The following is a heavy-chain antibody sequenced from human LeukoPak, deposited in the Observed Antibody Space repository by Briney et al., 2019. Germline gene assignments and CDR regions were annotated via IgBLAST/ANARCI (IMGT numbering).Heavy chain of an antibody. D-gene: IGHD3-9*01. J-gene: IGHJ4*02. CDR3: ATTNPWDILTGLTPFDY. CDR1: GYTLTELS. CDR2: FDPEDGET. V-gene: IGHV1-24*01. Sequence: ASVKVSCKVSGYTLTELSMHWVRQAPGKGLEWMGGFDPEDGETIYAQKFQGRVTMTEDTSTDTAYMELSSLRSEDTAVYYCATTNPWDILTGLTPFDYWGQGTLVTVSS.